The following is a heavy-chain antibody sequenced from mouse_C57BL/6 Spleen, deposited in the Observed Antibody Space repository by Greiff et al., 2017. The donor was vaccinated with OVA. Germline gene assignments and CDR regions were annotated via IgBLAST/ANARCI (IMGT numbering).Heavy chain of an antibody. J-gene: IGHJ4*01. CDR3: ARNEDGYDEGAMDY. D-gene: IGHD2-2*01. CDR2: IYPGDGDT. Sequence: QVQLQQSGPELVKPGASVKISCKASGYAFSSSWMNWVKQRPGKGLEWIGRIYPGDGDTNYNGKFKGKATLTADKSSSTAYMQLSSLTSEDSAVYFCARNEDGYDEGAMDYWGQGTSVTVSS. CDR1: GYAFSSSW. V-gene: IGHV1-82*01.